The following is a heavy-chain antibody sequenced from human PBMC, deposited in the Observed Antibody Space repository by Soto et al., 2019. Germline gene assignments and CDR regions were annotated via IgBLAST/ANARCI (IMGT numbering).Heavy chain of an antibody. J-gene: IGHJ4*02. CDR2: ISRSSSSM. CDR3: ARDPDELDY. CDR1: GFALSSYS. V-gene: IGHV3-48*04. Sequence: DVPLVESGGDLVQPGGSLRLSCAASGFALSSYSMNWVRQAPGKGLEWVSYISRSSSSMYYADSVEGRFTISRDNAKNSLYLQMNSLRVEDTAIYYCARDPDELDYWCRGTLVTVSS.